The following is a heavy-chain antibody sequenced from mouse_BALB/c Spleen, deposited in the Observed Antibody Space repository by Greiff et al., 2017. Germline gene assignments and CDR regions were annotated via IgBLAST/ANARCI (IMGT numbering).Heavy chain of an antibody. Sequence: EVMLVESGGDLVKPGGSLKLSCAASGFTFSSYGMSWVRQTPDKRLEWVATISSGGSYTYYPDSVKGRFTISRDNAKNTLYLQMSSLKSEDTAMYYCAGLYYRYDVRGRDAMDYWGQGTSVTVSS. CDR2: ISSGGSYT. CDR3: AGLYYRYDVRGRDAMDY. J-gene: IGHJ4*01. CDR1: GFTFSSYG. D-gene: IGHD2-14*01. V-gene: IGHV5-6*01.